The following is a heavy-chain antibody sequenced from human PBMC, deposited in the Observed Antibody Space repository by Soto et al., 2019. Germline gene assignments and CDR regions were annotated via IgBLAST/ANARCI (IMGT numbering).Heavy chain of an antibody. J-gene: IGHJ4*02. CDR3: ARGSGSTGYLGREHYLDY. Sequence: EVQVVESGGGLVQPGGSLRLSCAASGFSVTNNYMNWVRQAPGKGLEWVSIIDIGGNTYYADSVKDRFTISRDNSRNTPYFQMVSLRGEDPDVYYCARGSGSTGYLGREHYLDYWGQGTLVTVS. V-gene: IGHV3-66*01. D-gene: IGHD2-2*01. CDR1: GFSVTNNY. CDR2: IDIGGNT.